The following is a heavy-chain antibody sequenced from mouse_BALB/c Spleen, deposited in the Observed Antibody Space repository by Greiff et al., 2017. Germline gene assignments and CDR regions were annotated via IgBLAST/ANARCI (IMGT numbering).Heavy chain of an antibody. CDR3: ARWGYGSSYEWGYYAMDY. D-gene: IGHD1-1*01. Sequence: EVQRVESGGGLVKPGGSLKLSCAASGFTFSSYTMSWVRQTPEKRLEWVATISSGGGNTYYPDSVKGRFTISRDNAKNNLYLQMSSLMSEDTALYYCARWGYGSSYEWGYYAMDYWGQGTSVTVSS. CDR2: ISSGGGNT. V-gene: IGHV5-9*03. J-gene: IGHJ4*01. CDR1: GFTFSSYT.